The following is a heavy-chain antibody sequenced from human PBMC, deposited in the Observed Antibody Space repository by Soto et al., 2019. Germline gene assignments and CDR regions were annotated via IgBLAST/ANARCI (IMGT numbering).Heavy chain of an antibody. D-gene: IGHD3-22*01. CDR2: IIPIFGTA. Sequence: SVKVSCKASGGTFSSYAISWVRQAPGQGLEWMGGIIPIFGTANYAQKFQGRVTITADESTSTAYMELSSLRSEDTAVYYCARAPQNYYDSSGYPRPFDYWGQGTLVTVSS. CDR1: GGTFSSYA. V-gene: IGHV1-69*13. CDR3: ARAPQNYYDSSGYPRPFDY. J-gene: IGHJ4*02.